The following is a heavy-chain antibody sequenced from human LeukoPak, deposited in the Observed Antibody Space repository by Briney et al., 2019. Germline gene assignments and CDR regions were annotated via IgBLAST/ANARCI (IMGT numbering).Heavy chain of an antibody. Sequence: SETLSLTCTVSGGSISSSSYYWGWIRQPPGKGLEWIGSIYCSGSTYYNPSLRSRVTISVDTSKNQFSLKLSSVTAADTAVYYCARRGYSGSYVDYWGRGTLVTVSS. J-gene: IGHJ4*02. CDR2: IYCSGST. V-gene: IGHV4-39*01. CDR3: ARRGYSGSYVDY. CDR1: GGSISSSSYY. D-gene: IGHD1-26*01.